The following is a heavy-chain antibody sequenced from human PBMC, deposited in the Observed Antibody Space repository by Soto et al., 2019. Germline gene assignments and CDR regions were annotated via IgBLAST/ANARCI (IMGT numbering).Heavy chain of an antibody. CDR1: GYTFTSYA. J-gene: IGHJ4*02. D-gene: IGHD3-10*01. CDR2: INAGNGNT. CDR3: AIGITMVRGVRYYFDY. Sequence: GASVKVSCKASGYTFTSYAMHWVRQAPGQRLEWMGWINAGNGNTKYSQKFQGRVTITRDTSASTAYMELSSLRSEDTAVYYCAIGITMVRGVRYYFDYWGQGTLVTVSS. V-gene: IGHV1-3*01.